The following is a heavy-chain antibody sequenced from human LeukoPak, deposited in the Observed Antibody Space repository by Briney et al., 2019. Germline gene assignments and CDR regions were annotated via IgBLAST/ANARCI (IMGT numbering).Heavy chain of an antibody. V-gene: IGHV4-30-4*01. D-gene: IGHD3-10*01. Sequence: PSETLSLTCTVSGGSISFYYWSWIRQPPGKGLEWIGYIYYSGSTYYNPSLKSRVTISVDTSKNQFSLKLSSVTAADTAVYYCARGTMVRGVQLDYWGQGTPVTVSS. J-gene: IGHJ4*02. CDR2: IYYSGST. CDR3: ARGTMVRGVQLDY. CDR1: GGSISFYY.